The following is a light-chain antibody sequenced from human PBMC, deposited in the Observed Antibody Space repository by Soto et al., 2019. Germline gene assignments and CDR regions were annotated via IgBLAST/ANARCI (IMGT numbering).Light chain of an antibody. V-gene: IGLV2-14*01. Sequence: QSALTQPASVSGSPGQSITISCTGTSSDVGDYDYVSWYQQHPGKAPKLMIYEVSNRPSRVSNRFSGSKSGNTASLTISGLQVEDEADYYCSSYTSNITRVFGGGTKLTVL. CDR3: SSYTSNITRV. CDR2: EVS. CDR1: SSDVGDYDY. J-gene: IGLJ2*01.